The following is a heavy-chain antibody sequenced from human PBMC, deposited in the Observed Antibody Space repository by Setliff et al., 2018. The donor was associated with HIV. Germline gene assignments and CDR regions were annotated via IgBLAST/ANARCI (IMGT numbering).Heavy chain of an antibody. CDR3: ARVSSTYWYSIFRNYYYHMDV. CDR1: GYTFTSDY. V-gene: IGHV1-46*01. CDR2: INPAGNPT. D-gene: IGHD2-8*02. J-gene: IGHJ6*03. Sequence: ASVKVSCKASGYTFTSDYIHWVRQAPGQGLEWMGIINPAGNPTSYAQKFQGRLTMTRDTSISTAYMEVSRLRSDDTAVYYCARVSSTYWYSIFRNYYYHMDVWGKGTTVTVSS.